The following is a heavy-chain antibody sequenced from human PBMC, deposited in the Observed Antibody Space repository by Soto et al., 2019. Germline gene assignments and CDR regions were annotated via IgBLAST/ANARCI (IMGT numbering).Heavy chain of an antibody. CDR3: ARADYDFWSGSGGGYFDD. V-gene: IGHV3-48*03. J-gene: IGHJ4*02. CDR2: ISSSGSTI. CDR1: GFTFSSYE. Sequence: PGGSLRLSCAAPGFTFSSYEMNWVRQAPGKGLEWVSYISSSGSTIYYADSVKGRFTISRDNAKNSLYLQMNSLRAEDTAVYYCARADYDFWSGSGGGYFDDWGQGTLVTVSS. D-gene: IGHD3-3*01.